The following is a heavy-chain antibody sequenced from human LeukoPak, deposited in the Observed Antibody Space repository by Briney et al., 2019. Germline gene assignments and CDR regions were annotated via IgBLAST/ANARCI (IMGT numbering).Heavy chain of an antibody. Sequence: SETLSLTCAVYGGSFSGYYWSWIRQPPGKGLEWIGEINHSGSTNYNPSLKSRVTISVDTSKNQFSLKLSSVTAADTAVYYCARIRSIRYYMDVWGKGTTVTVSS. V-gene: IGHV4-34*01. CDR3: ARIRSIRYYMDV. CDR1: GGSFSGYY. CDR2: INHSGST. D-gene: IGHD3-3*01. J-gene: IGHJ6*03.